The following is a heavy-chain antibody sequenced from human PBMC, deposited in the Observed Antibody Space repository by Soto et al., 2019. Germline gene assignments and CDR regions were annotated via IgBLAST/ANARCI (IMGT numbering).Heavy chain of an antibody. D-gene: IGHD2-15*01. Sequence: QVQLQESGPGLVKPSETLSLTCAVSGGPITTTTWWAWVRLPPGKGLEWIGELHHDGTTNYNPSPESRITMSLDKSNNHFSLKLTSVTAADTAIYYCATQTISYSWGAWGRGTTVTVSS. CDR3: ATQTISYSWGA. CDR1: GGPITTTTW. CDR2: LHHDGTT. V-gene: IGHV4-4*02. J-gene: IGHJ6*02.